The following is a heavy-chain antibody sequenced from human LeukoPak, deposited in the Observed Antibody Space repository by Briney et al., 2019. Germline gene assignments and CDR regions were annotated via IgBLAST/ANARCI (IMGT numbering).Heavy chain of an antibody. D-gene: IGHD1-26*01. CDR3: AKHPRSELLGDNWFDP. J-gene: IGHJ5*02. CDR2: ISWNSGSI. Sequence: PGGSLRLSCAASGFTFDDYAMHWVRQAPGKGLEWVSGISWNSGSIGYADSVKGRFTISRDNSKNTLYLQMNSLRAEDTAVYYCAKHPRSELLGDNWFDPWGQGTLVTVSS. CDR1: GFTFDDYA. V-gene: IGHV3-9*01.